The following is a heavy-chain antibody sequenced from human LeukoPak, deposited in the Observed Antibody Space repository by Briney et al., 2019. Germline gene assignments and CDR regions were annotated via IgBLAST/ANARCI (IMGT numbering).Heavy chain of an antibody. CDR1: GDSISRSTYY. CDR3: ARSSGTGTFSY. D-gene: IGHD6-25*01. Sequence: SETLSLTCTVSGDSISRSTYYWAWIRQPPGKGLEWIGGVYYGRSPYFNPSLESRATISVDTSKNHFSLKMSSVTAADTAVYYCARSSGTGTFSYWGQGTLVTVSS. CDR2: VYYGRSP. V-gene: IGHV4-39*02. J-gene: IGHJ4*02.